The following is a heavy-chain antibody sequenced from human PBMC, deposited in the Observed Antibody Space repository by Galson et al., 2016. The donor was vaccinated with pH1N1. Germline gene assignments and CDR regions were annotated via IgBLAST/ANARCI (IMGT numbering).Heavy chain of an antibody. J-gene: IGHJ4*02. V-gene: IGHV4-38-2*02. CDR1: GYSIRSGSY. D-gene: IGHD3-16*01. Sequence: ETLSLTCTVSGYSIRSGSYWGWVRQSPGKGLEWIASIYPSGSTYSTVALKSRLSISVDTARNKFSLELGSVTAADAAFQFCAGVSVCGNDEGEPYYFDLWGQGTLVTVSS. CDR2: IYPSGST. CDR3: AGVSVCGNDEGEPYYFDL.